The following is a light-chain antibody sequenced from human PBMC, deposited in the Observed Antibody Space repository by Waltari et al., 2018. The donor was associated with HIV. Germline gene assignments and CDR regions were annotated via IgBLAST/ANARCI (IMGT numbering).Light chain of an antibody. Sequence: LSVSPGERVTLSCRTSQNVSSDLAWLQQRPGQAPRLLIYGAVTRASGIPARISGSGSGTEFILTISRLQSEDVAVYYCQQYNNWPPWTFGQGTKV. CDR1: QNVSSD. CDR3: QQYNNWPPWT. CDR2: GAV. V-gene: IGKV3D-15*01. J-gene: IGKJ1*01.